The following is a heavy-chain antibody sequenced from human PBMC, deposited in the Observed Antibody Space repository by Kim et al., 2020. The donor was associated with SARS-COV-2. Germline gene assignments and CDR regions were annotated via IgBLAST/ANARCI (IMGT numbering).Heavy chain of an antibody. CDR3: ARSNGGAYYYGMDV. D-gene: IGHD4-17*01. V-gene: IGHV3-30*01. Sequence: ADSGKGRFTITRDNSKNAMYLQMNSLGAEDTAVYYCARSNGGAYYYGMDVWGQGTTVTVSS. J-gene: IGHJ6*02.